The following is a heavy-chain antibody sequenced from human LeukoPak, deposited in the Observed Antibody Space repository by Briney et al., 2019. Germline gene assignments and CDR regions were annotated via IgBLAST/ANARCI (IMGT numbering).Heavy chain of an antibody. D-gene: IGHD2-2*02. V-gene: IGHV2-70*04. CDR1: GFSLSTARMR. CDR3: ARTISVTDYFDY. CDR2: IDWDDDK. Sequence: SGPTLVNPTQSLTLTCTFSGFSLSTARMRVSWIRQPPGKALEWLAHIDWDDDKFYKTSLKTRLTISKDTSKNQVILIMTNMDPVDTATYYCARTISVTDYFDYWGPGTLVTVSS. J-gene: IGHJ4*02.